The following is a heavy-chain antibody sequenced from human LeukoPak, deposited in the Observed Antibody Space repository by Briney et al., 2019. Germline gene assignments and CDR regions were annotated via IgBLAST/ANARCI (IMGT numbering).Heavy chain of an antibody. CDR1: GFTFSSYA. D-gene: IGHD6-13*01. V-gene: IGHV3-23*01. Sequence: GGSLRLSCAASGFTFSSYAMSWVRQAPGKGLEWVSAISGSGGSTYYADSVKSRFTISRDNSKNTLYLQMNSLRAEDTAVYYCAREKEQLGSVDYWGQGTLVTVSS. J-gene: IGHJ4*02. CDR2: ISGSGGST. CDR3: AREKEQLGSVDY.